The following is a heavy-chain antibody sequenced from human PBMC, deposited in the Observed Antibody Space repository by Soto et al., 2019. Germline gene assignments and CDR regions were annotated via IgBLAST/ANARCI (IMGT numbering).Heavy chain of an antibody. V-gene: IGHV3-30-3*01. CDR1: GFTFSSYA. Sequence: GGSLRLSCAASGFTFSSYAMHWVRQAPGKGLEWVAVISYDGSNKYYADSVKGRFTISRDNSKNTLYLQMNSLRAEDTAVYYCARDGVGGTMGGNWFDPWGQGTLVTVSS. CDR2: ISYDGSNK. J-gene: IGHJ5*02. CDR3: ARDGVGGTMGGNWFDP. D-gene: IGHD3-10*01.